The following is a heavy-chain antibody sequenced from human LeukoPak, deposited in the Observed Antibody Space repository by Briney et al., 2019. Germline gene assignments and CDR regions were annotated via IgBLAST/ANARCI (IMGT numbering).Heavy chain of an antibody. J-gene: IGHJ4*02. CDR2: IRNKANSCTT. CDR3: TDIGAGGNY. D-gene: IGHD1-26*01. Sequence: PGGSLRLSCAASGFTFSDHYMDWVRQAPGKGLEWVGQIRNKANSCTTYYAASVKGRFTISRDDSQNSLYLQMNSLKTEDTAVYYCTDIGAGGNYWGQGTLVTVSS. CDR1: GFTFSDHY. V-gene: IGHV3-72*01.